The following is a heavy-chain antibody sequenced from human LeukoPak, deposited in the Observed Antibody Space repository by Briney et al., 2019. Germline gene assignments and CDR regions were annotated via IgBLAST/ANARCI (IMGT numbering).Heavy chain of an antibody. CDR2: IYTSGST. CDR3: ARHSRSLYYYYYYYMDV. CDR1: GGSISSYY. V-gene: IGHV4-4*09. Sequence: PSETLSLTCTVSGGSISSYYWSWIRQPPGKGLEWIGYIYTSGSTNYNPSLKSRVTISVDTSKNQFSLKLSSVTAADTAVYYCARHSRSLYYYYYYYMDVWRKGTTVTVSS. J-gene: IGHJ6*03.